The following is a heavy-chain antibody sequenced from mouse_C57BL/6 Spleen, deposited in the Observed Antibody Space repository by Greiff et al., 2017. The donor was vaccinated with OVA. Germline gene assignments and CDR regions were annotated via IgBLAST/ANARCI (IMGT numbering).Heavy chain of an antibody. CDR3: ARVRTYGGYFDV. CDR1: GFTFSSYA. V-gene: IGHV5-4*01. CDR2: ISDGGSYT. Sequence: EVQRVESGGGLVKPGGSLKLSCAASGFTFSSYAMSWVRQTPEKRLEWVATISDGGSYTYYPDNVKGRFTISRDNAKNNLYLQMSHLKSEDTAMYYCARVRTYGGYFDVWGTGTTVTVSS. D-gene: IGHD5-1*01. J-gene: IGHJ1*03.